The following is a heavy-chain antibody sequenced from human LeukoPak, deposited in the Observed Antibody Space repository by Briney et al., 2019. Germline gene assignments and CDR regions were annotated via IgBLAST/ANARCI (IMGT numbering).Heavy chain of an antibody. CDR2: IDNDGSDT. Sequence: QPGRSLRLSCAASGFTFSSYWIHWVRQAPGKGLAWVSRIDNDGSDTIFADSVKGRFTLSRDNAKNTVYLQMNSLRAEDTAVYYCARGGFHHGFDIWGQGTMVTVS. CDR1: GFTFSSYW. D-gene: IGHD1-14*01. V-gene: IGHV3-74*01. CDR3: ARGGFHHGFDI. J-gene: IGHJ3*02.